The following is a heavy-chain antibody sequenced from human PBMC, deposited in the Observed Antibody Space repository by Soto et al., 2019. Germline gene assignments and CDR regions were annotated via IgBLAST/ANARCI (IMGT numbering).Heavy chain of an antibody. D-gene: IGHD2-8*02. Sequence: ETLSLTCTVSGDSLSGYFWSWIRQPADKGLEWIGRIYGSGTTIYNPSLRGRVTISLDTSKNQFSLRLASVTAADTAVYYCAKDIPGGIPPPWGHGTLVTVSS. CDR2: IYGSGTT. CDR3: AKDIPGGIPPP. J-gene: IGHJ5*02. V-gene: IGHV4-4*07. CDR1: GDSLSGYF.